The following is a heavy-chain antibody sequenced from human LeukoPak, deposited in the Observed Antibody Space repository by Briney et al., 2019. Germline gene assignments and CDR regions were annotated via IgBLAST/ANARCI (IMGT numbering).Heavy chain of an antibody. D-gene: IGHD3-22*01. CDR2: LSASGGTT. V-gene: IGHV3-23*01. CDR3: AKDGKGDTIIGGFDD. J-gene: IGHJ4*02. CDR1: GFPFSSYG. Sequence: GGSLRLSCAASGFPFSSYGMTWVRPAPGKGLEWVSALSASGGTTFYSDSVKGRFTISRDNSKNSLFLQMNSLRAEDTAVYFCAKDGKGDTIIGGFDDWGQGTLVTVSS.